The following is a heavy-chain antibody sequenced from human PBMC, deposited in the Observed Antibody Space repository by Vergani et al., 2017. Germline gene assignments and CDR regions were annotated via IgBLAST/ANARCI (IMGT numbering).Heavy chain of an antibody. CDR3: ARPNDTAIVTWYYGMDV. CDR1: GGTFSSYA. Sequence: QVQLVQSGAEVKKPGSSVKVSCKASGGTFSSYAISWVRQAPGQGLEWMGRIIPIFGTANYAQKFPGRVTITADESTSTAYMERSSLISEDTAVYYCARPNDTAIVTWYYGMDVWGQGTTVTVSS. J-gene: IGHJ6*02. D-gene: IGHD5-18*01. CDR2: IIPIFGTA. V-gene: IGHV1-69*13.